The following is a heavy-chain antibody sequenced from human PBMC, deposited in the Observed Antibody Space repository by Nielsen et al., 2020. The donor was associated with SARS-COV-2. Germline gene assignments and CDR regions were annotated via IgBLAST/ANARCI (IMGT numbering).Heavy chain of an antibody. D-gene: IGHD6-13*01. CDR1: GYSFTSYW. CDR3: ARLDPDSSSADY. J-gene: IGHJ4*02. CDR2: IDPSDSYT. Sequence: GESLKISCQGSGYSFTSYWISWVRQMPGKGLEWMGRIDPSDSYTNYSPSFQGHVTISADKSISTAYLQWSSLKASDTAMYYCARLDPDSSSADYWGQGTLVTVSS. V-gene: IGHV5-10-1*01.